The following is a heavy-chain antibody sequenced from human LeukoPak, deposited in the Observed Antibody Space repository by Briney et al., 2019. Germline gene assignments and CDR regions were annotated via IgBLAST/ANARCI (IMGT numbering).Heavy chain of an antibody. J-gene: IGHJ6*03. CDR3: ARDREYCSSTSCLEYYYYMDV. D-gene: IGHD2-2*01. Sequence: PSETLSLTCTVSGGSISSYYWSWIRQPAGKGLEWIGRIYTSGSTNYNPSLKSRVTMSVDTSKNQFSLKLSSVTAADTAVYYCARDREYCSSTSCLEYYYYMDVWGKGTTVTVSS. CDR2: IYTSGST. CDR1: GGSISSYY. V-gene: IGHV4-4*07.